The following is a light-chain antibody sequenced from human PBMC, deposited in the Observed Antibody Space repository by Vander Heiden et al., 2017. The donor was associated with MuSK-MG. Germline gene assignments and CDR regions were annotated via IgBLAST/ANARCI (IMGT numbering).Light chain of an antibody. CDR2: AAS. V-gene: IGKV1-39*01. J-gene: IGKJ3*01. CDR3: QQSTTASMVT. Sequence: DIQMTQSPSTLSAFVGDRVTITCRTSQNIDRHLNWYQQKPGTAPRLLIYAASLLESGVPSRFRGSGSGTEFTLTISSLQLDDFGTYYCQQSTTASMVTFGPGTKV. CDR1: QNIDRH.